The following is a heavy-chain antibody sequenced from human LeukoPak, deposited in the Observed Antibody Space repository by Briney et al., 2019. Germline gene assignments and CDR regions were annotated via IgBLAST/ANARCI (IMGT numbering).Heavy chain of an antibody. CDR1: GFTFSSYT. V-gene: IGHV3-23*01. J-gene: IGHJ4*02. CDR2: ISGSGGST. Sequence: GGSLRLSWAASGFTFSSYTMSWVRQAPGKGLEWVSAISGSGGSTYYADSVKGRFTISRDNSKNTLYLQMNSLRAEDTAVYYCAKDLGYSSSWYYFDYWGQGTLVTVSS. D-gene: IGHD6-13*01. CDR3: AKDLGYSSSWYYFDY.